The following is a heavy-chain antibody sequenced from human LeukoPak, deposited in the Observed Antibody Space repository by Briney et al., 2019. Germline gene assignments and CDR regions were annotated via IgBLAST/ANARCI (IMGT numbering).Heavy chain of an antibody. V-gene: IGHV1-2*04. J-gene: IGHJ5*02. Sequence: GASVKVSCTASGYTFTGYYMHWVRQAPGQGLEWMGRINPNSGGTNYAQKFQGWVTMTRDTSISTAYMELSRLRSDDTAVYYCARDSSTSTWELLASLGYWFDPWGQGTLVTVSS. CDR1: GYTFTGYY. D-gene: IGHD1-26*01. CDR2: INPNSGGT. CDR3: ARDSSTSTWELLASLGYWFDP.